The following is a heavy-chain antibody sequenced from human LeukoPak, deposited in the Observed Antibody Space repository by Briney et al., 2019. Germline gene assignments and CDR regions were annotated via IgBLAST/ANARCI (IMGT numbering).Heavy chain of an antibody. D-gene: IGHD1-26*01. CDR1: GGSISSSSYS. CDR2: IYYSGST. CDR3: ARQWGSYYGINWFDP. Sequence: SETLSLTCTVSGGSISSSSYSWSWIRQPPGKGLEWIGYIYYSGSTNCNPSLKSRVTISVDTSKNQFSLKLSSVTAADTAVYYCARQWGSYYGINWFDPWGQGTLVTVSS. J-gene: IGHJ5*02. V-gene: IGHV4-61*05.